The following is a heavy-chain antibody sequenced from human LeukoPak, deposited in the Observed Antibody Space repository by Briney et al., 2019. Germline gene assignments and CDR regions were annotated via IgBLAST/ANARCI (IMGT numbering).Heavy chain of an antibody. D-gene: IGHD6-13*01. V-gene: IGHV3-30*18. CDR3: AKDSTLYSSSHFDY. Sequence: GGSLRLSCAASGFTFSSYGMHWVRQAPGKGLEWVAVIPYDGSNKYYADSVKGRFTISRDNSKNTLYLQMNSLRAEDTAVYYCAKDSTLYSSSHFDYWGQGTLVTVSS. CDR2: IPYDGSNK. CDR1: GFTFSSYG. J-gene: IGHJ4*02.